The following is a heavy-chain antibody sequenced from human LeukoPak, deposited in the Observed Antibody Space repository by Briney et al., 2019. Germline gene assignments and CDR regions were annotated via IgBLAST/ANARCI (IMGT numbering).Heavy chain of an antibody. CDR1: GGSISSGSYY. CDR3: ARGYGDHWVDLGSFDY. Sequence: TLSLTCTVSGGSISSGSYYWNWIRQPAGKGLEWIGRIYTSGSTNYNPSLKSRVTISVDTSKNQFSLKLSSVTAADTAVYYCARGYGDHWVDLGSFDYWGQGTLVTVSS. D-gene: IGHD4-17*01. V-gene: IGHV4-61*02. CDR2: IYTSGST. J-gene: IGHJ4*02.